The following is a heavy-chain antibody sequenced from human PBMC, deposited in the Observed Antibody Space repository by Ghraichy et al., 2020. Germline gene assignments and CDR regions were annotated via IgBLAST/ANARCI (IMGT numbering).Heavy chain of an antibody. J-gene: IGHJ2*01. CDR2: ISGSGAST. CDR3: ATPATVTTYWFFDL. CDR1: GFTFSTYA. V-gene: IGHV3-23*01. D-gene: IGHD4-17*01. Sequence: GGSLRLSCAASGFTFSTYAMSWVRQAPGKGLEWVSAISGSGASTYYADSVKGRFTISRDNSKNTLYLQMNSLRAEDTAVYYCATPATVTTYWFFDLWGRGTLVTVSS.